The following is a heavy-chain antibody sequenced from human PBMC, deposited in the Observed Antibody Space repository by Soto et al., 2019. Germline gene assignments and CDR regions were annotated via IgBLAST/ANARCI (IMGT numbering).Heavy chain of an antibody. D-gene: IGHD3-22*01. CDR1: GGTFSSYA. J-gene: IGHJ3*02. CDR2: IIPIFGTA. V-gene: IGHV1-69*13. CDR3: ARGSRDYYDSSGPIDAFDI. Sequence: GASVKVSCKASGGTFSSYAISWVRQAPGQGLEWMGGIIPIFGTANYAQEFQGRVTITADESTSTAYMELSSLRSEDTAVYYCARGSRDYYDSSGPIDAFDIWGQGTMVTVSS.